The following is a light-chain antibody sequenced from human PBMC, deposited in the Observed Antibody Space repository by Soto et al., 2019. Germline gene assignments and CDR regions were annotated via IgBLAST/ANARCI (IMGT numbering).Light chain of an antibody. J-gene: IGLJ1*01. Sequence: QSALTQPASVSGSPGQSINVSCTGASNDVANDKFVSWYQQHPGKAPKLMIYEGTKRPSGVSDRFSASKSGDTAYMIVSWFQAEDEADYYCVSSAANNRYVFGTGTKVTVL. CDR3: VSSAANNRYV. CDR2: EGT. V-gene: IGLV2-14*02. CDR1: SNDVANDKF.